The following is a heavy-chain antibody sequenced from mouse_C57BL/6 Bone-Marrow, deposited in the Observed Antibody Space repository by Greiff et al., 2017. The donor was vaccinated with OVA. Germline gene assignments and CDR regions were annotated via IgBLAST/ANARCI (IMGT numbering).Heavy chain of an antibody. V-gene: IGHV14-4*01. D-gene: IGHD2-4*01. J-gene: IGHJ2*01. Sequence: VHVKQSGAELVRPGASVKLSCTASGFNIKDDYMHWVKQRPEQGLEWIGWIDPENGDTEYASKFQGKATITADTSSNPAYLQLSSLTSEDTAVYYCTSIYYDYDVWGQGTTLTVSS. CDR2: IDPENGDT. CDR3: TSIYYDYDV. CDR1: GFNIKDDY.